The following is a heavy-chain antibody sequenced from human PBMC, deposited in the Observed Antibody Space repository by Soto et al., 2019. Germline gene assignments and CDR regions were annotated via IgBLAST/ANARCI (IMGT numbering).Heavy chain of an antibody. D-gene: IGHD6-19*01. J-gene: IGHJ4*02. CDR2: IYYSGST. CDR3: AREAHYSSGWYYFDY. V-gene: IGHV4-31*03. Sequence: QVQLQESGPGLVKPSQTLSLTCTVSGGSISSGGYYWSWIRQHPGKGLEWIGYIYYSGSTYYNPYLKSRVTTSVDPSKNHFSLKLSSVTAADTAVYYCAREAHYSSGWYYFDYWGQGTLVTVSS. CDR1: GGSISSGGYY.